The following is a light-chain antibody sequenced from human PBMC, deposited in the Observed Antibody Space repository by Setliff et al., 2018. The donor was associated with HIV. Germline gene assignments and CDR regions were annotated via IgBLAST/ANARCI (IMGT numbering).Light chain of an antibody. J-gene: IGLJ1*01. CDR2: SNI. CDR3: AAWDDTVNGYV. V-gene: IGLV1-44*01. Sequence: QSVLTQPPSASGTPGQRVTISCSGSRSNIGRNSVTWYQQFPGAAPKLLIYSNIQQPSGVPDRFSGSKSGSSASLAISGLQSEGEADYYCAAWDDTVNGYVFGTGTKVTVL. CDR1: RSNIGRNS.